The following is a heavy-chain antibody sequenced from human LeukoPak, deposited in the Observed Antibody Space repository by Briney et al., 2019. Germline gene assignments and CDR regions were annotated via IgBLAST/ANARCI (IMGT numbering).Heavy chain of an antibody. CDR1: GGSISSYY. CDR2: IYYTGST. J-gene: IGHJ2*01. CDR3: TSRYSDL. Sequence: SETLSLTCTVPGGSISSYYWSWIRQPPGKGLEWIGFIYYTGSTNYNPSLKSRVTISIDSSKNQFSLKLSSVTAADSAVYYCTSRYSDLWGRGTLVTVSS. V-gene: IGHV4-59*08.